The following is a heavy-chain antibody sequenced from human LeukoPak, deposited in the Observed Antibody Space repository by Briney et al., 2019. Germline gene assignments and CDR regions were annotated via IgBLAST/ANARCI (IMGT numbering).Heavy chain of an antibody. CDR1: GDSVSSNSVT. J-gene: IGHJ5*02. V-gene: IGHV6-1*01. Sequence: SQTLSLTCAISGDSVSSNSVTLNWSRQSPSRGLEWLGMTYYKSTSYNDYAVSVRGRLTGNPDTSNNQFALHRNSVTPADTAVYYCARRLTPYACFDTWGQGILVTVSS. CDR3: ARRLTPYACFDT. D-gene: IGHD2-15*01. CDR2: TYYKSTSYN.